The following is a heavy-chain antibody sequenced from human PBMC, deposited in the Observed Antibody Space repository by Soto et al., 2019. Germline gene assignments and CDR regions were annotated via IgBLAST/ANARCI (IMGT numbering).Heavy chain of an antibody. CDR2: INPNSGGT. CDR3: ARYYYDSSGYSLLDY. D-gene: IGHD3-22*01. CDR1: GYTFTGYY. V-gene: IGHV1-2*02. Sequence: ASVKVSCKASGYTFTGYYMHWVRQAPGQGLEWMGWINPNSGGTNYAQKFQGRVTMTRDTSISTAYMELSRLRSDDTAVYYCARYYYDSSGYSLLDYWGQGTLVTVSS. J-gene: IGHJ4*02.